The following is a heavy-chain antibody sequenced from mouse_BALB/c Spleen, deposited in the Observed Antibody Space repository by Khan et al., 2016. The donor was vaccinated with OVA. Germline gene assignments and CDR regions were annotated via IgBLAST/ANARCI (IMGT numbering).Heavy chain of an antibody. D-gene: IGHD1-2*01. CDR2: ISPGSGDT. CDR3: ARRNYFGYTFAY. CDR1: GYTFTDYY. J-gene: IGHJ3*01. V-gene: IGHV1-77*01. Sequence: QVQLQQSGAELARPGASVKLSCKASGYTFTDYYINWVKQRPGQGLEWIGEISPGSGDTYYTARFKGKATLTADNSSSTAYMQLSSLTSEASAVYFCARRNYFGYTFAYWGQGTLVTVSA.